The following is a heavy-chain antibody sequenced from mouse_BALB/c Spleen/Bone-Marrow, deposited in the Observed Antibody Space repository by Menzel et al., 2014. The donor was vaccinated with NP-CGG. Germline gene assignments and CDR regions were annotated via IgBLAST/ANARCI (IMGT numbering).Heavy chain of an antibody. CDR2: INSGSSTI. Sequence: EVQLVESGGGLVQPGGSRKLSCAASGFTFSSFGMHWVRQAPEKGLEWVAYINSGSSTIYYADTVKGRFTISRGNPKNTLFLQMTSLRSEDTAMYYCARRYYGSSFSYFDYWGQGTTLTVSS. V-gene: IGHV5-17*02. CDR3: ARRYYGSSFSYFDY. CDR1: GFTFSSFG. J-gene: IGHJ2*01. D-gene: IGHD1-1*01.